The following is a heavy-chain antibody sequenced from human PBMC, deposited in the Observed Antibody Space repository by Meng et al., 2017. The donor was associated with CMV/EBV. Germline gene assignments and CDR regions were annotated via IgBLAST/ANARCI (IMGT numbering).Heavy chain of an antibody. CDR1: GFPFTASS. CDR2: INSNIDGGNI. CDR3: TTLLRGF. V-gene: IGHV3-15*01. Sequence: LRLSCEASGFPFTASSMPWVRQAPGKGLEWIGRINSNIDGGNIDYAAPVRGRFAISRDDSKATVYLQIDTLEIEDTGMYDCTTLLRGFWGQGTLVTVSS. D-gene: IGHD2-15*01. J-gene: IGHJ4*02.